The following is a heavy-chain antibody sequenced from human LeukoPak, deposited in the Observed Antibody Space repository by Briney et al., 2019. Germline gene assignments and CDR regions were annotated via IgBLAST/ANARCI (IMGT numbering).Heavy chain of an antibody. CDR3: ARGNIATRRGENWFDP. CDR2: INSDSGGT. Sequence: GASVKVSCKASGYTFTGDFIHWVRQAPGQGLEWMGWINSDSGGTNYARKFQGGVTMPRDTSISTAYMELSSLRSDDTAVFYCARGNIATRRGENWFDPWGQGTLVTVSS. D-gene: IGHD6-6*01. V-gene: IGHV1-2*02. CDR1: GYTFTGDF. J-gene: IGHJ5*02.